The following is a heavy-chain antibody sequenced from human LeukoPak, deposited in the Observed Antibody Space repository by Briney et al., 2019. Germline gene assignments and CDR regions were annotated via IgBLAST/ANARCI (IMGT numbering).Heavy chain of an antibody. J-gene: IGHJ4*02. CDR2: MNPNSGNT. CDR1: GYTFTSYD. V-gene: IGHV1-8*01. D-gene: IGHD6-19*01. Sequence: ASVKVSCRASGYTFTSYDINWVRQATGQGLEWMGWMNPNSGNTGYAQKFQGRVTMTRNTSISTAYMELSSLRSEDTAVYYCARGLPEQWLAHFDYWGQGTLVTVSS. CDR3: ARGLPEQWLAHFDY.